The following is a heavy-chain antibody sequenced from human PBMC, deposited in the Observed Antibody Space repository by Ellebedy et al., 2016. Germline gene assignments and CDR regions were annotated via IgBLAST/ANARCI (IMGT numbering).Heavy chain of an antibody. CDR3: ARGYFDTSGYSNPFDP. V-gene: IGHV4-59*01. D-gene: IGHD3-22*01. Sequence: GSLRLSCTVSGGSLSNYYWSWIRRPPGKVLEWIGYIYYTGTTKYNPSLEGRVTLSVDTSKNQFSLMLTSVTAADTAVYYCARGYFDTSGYSNPFDPWGQGILVTVSS. CDR2: IYYTGTT. CDR1: GGSLSNYY. J-gene: IGHJ5*02.